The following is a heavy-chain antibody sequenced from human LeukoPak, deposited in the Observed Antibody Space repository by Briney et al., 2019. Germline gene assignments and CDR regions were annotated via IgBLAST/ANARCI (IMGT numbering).Heavy chain of an antibody. D-gene: IGHD6-13*01. Sequence: PSETLSLTCTISGGSISPHYWSWIRQPPGKGLEWIGYIYYSGSTYYKPSLKSRVTISLDTSKNQFSLKLSSVTAADPAVYYCARAYSPPQWSPFDYWGQGTLVTVSS. CDR1: GGSISPHY. V-gene: IGHV4-59*11. CDR3: ARAYSPPQWSPFDY. J-gene: IGHJ4*02. CDR2: IYYSGST.